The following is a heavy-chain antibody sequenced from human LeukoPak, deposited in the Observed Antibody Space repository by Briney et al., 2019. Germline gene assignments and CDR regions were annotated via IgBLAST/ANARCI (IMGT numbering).Heavy chain of an antibody. CDR1: GYTFTNYA. V-gene: IGHV7-4-1*02. Sequence: ASVKVSCKASGYTFTNYAINWVRQAPGQGLEWMGWINTDTGNPTYAQGFTGHFVFSLDTPVSTAYLQISSLKAEDTAVYYCATYRSADLGFDPWGQGTLVTVSS. CDR2: INTDTGNP. J-gene: IGHJ5*02. CDR3: ATYRSADLGFDP. D-gene: IGHD6-19*01.